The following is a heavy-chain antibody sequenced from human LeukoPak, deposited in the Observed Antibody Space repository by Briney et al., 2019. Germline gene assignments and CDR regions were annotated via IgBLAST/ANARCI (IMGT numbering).Heavy chain of an antibody. CDR3: ARDLGYYYGSGSYLDY. Sequence: SETLSLTCTVSGGSISSYYWSWIRQPPGKGLEWIGYIYYSGSTNYNPSLKSRVTISVDTSKKQFSLKLSSVTAADTAVYYCARDLGYYYGSGSYLDYWGRGTLVTVSS. V-gene: IGHV4-59*01. CDR2: IYYSGST. CDR1: GGSISSYY. J-gene: IGHJ4*02. D-gene: IGHD3-10*01.